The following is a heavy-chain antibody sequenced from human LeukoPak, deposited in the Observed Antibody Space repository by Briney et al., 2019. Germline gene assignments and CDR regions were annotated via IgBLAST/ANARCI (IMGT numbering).Heavy chain of an antibody. Sequence: GGSLRLSCAASGFTFSSYSMNWVRQAPGKGLQWVSYISSTSSTIYYADSVKGRFTISGDNAKNSLYLQMKSLRDEDTAVYYCAKDGYKWNFDNWGQGTLVTVSS. CDR2: ISSTSSTI. CDR3: AKDGYKWNFDN. D-gene: IGHD5-24*01. V-gene: IGHV3-48*02. CDR1: GFTFSSYS. J-gene: IGHJ4*02.